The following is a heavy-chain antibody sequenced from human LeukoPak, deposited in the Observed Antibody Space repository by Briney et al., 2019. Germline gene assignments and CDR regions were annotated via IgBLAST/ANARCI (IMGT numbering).Heavy chain of an antibody. CDR1: GYTFTSYW. Sequence: GESLKISCKGSGYTFTSYWIGWVRQMPGKGLEWMGIIYPGDSDTRYSPSFQGQVTISADKSISTAYLQWSSLKASDTAMYYCARQAVPVAKYFQYWGQGTLVTVSS. J-gene: IGHJ1*01. D-gene: IGHD2-2*01. CDR2: IYPGDSDT. V-gene: IGHV5-51*01. CDR3: ARQAVPVAKYFQY.